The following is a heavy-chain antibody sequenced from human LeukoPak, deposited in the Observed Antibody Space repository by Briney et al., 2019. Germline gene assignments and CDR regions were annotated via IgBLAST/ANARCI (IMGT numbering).Heavy chain of an antibody. J-gene: IGHJ4*02. Sequence: PGGSLRLSCTTSGFTVYSNYMSWVRQAPGKGLEWVSVLYSGGSTYYADSVKGRFTISRDNSKNTLCLQMNSLRAEDTAVYYCARDRVDARIAAAGTCFDYWGQGTLVTVSS. CDR1: GFTVYSNY. CDR3: ARDRVDARIAAAGTCFDY. D-gene: IGHD6-13*01. V-gene: IGHV3-66*02. CDR2: LYSGGST.